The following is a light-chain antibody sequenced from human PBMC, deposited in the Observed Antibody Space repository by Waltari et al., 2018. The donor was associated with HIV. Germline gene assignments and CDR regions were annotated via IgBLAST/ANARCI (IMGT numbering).Light chain of an antibody. CDR3: QQYENWPPIT. CDR1: QTVNSAY. CDR2: GAY. V-gene: IGKV3-20*01. Sequence: EIVLTQSPGTLSLSPGERATLSCRASQTVNSAYLAWYQQKPGQAPRLLIYGAYSRATGVPDRFSGSGSGTDFTLTISRLEPEDFAVYYCQQYENWPPITFGQGTRLEIK. J-gene: IGKJ5*01.